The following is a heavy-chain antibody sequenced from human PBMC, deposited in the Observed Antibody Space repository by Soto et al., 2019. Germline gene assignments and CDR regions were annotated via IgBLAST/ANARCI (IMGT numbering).Heavy chain of an antibody. Sequence: GASVKVSCKASGYTFTTYDISWVRQAPGQGLEWMGRISTYNGNTNYPQSLQDRLTMTTDTSTTTAYMELRSLGSDDTAVYYCARDPYHVLMVNAPNLYGMDVWGQGTTVTVSS. CDR3: ARDPYHVLMVNAPNLYGMDV. J-gene: IGHJ6*02. CDR2: ISTYNGNT. D-gene: IGHD2-8*01. V-gene: IGHV1-18*01. CDR1: GYTFTTYD.